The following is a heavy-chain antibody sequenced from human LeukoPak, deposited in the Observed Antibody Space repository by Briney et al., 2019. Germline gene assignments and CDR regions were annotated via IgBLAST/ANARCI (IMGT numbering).Heavy chain of an antibody. J-gene: IGHJ4*02. CDR3: AGLPASSAALYYFDY. D-gene: IGHD6-25*01. V-gene: IGHV1-2*02. CDR2: INPNSGGT. Sequence: GASVKVSCKASGYTFTGYYMHWVRQAPGQGLEWMGWINPNSGGTNYAQKFQGRVTMTRDTSISTAYMELSRLRSDDTAVYYCAGLPASSAALYYFDYWGQGTLVTVSS. CDR1: GYTFTGYY.